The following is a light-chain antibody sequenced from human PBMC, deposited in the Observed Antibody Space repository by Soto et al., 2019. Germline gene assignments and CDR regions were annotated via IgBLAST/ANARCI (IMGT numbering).Light chain of an antibody. CDR3: QQFYNYPIT. J-gene: IGKJ5*01. V-gene: IGKV1D-13*01. CDR2: DAS. CDR1: QGISNS. Sequence: AIQLTQSPSSLSASVGDRVTITCRASQGISNSLAWYQQKPGKAPKLLIHDASSLESGVTSRFSGSGSGTDFSLAISSLQPEDFASYYCQQFYNYPITFGQGTRLEIK.